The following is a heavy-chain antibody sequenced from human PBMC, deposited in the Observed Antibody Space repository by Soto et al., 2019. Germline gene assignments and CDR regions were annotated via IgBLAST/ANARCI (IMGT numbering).Heavy chain of an antibody. Sequence: PGGSLRLSCAASGFTFDDYAMHWVRQAPGKGLEWVSGISWNSGSIGYADSVKGRFTISRDNAKNSLYLQMNSLRAEDTALYYCAKESIKAGFDYWGQGTLVTVSS. V-gene: IGHV3-9*01. CDR2: ISWNSGSI. CDR3: AKESIKAGFDY. J-gene: IGHJ4*02. CDR1: GFTFDDYA. D-gene: IGHD3-10*01.